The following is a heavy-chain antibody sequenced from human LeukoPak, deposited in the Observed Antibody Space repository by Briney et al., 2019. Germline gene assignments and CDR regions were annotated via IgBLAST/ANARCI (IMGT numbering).Heavy chain of an antibody. CDR3: ARDSSSSRYMDV. J-gene: IGHJ6*03. CDR1: GGTFISYA. V-gene: IGHV1-69*05. D-gene: IGHD6-13*01. CDR2: IIPIFGTA. Sequence: SVKVSFKASGGTFISYAISWVRQAPGQGLEWMGGIIPIFGTANYAQKFQGRVTITTDESTSTAYMELSSLRSEDTAVYYCARDSSSSRYMDVWGKGTTVTVSS.